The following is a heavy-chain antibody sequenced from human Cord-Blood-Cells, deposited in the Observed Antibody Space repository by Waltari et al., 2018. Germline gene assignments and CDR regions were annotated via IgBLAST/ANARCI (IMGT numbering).Heavy chain of an antibody. Sequence: EVQLVQSGAEVKKPGESLKISCKGSGNSFTSYWIGWVRQMPGKGLEWMGIIYPGDSDTRYSPSFQGQVTISADKSISTAYLQWSSLKASDTAMYYCARRGIAAAGTADWFDPWGQGTLVTVSS. CDR1: GNSFTSYW. J-gene: IGHJ5*02. D-gene: IGHD6-13*01. V-gene: IGHV5-51*03. CDR3: ARRGIAAAGTADWFDP. CDR2: IYPGDSDT.